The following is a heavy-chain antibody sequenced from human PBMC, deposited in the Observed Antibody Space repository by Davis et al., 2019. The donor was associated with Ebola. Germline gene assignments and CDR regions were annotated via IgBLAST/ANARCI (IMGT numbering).Heavy chain of an antibody. CDR1: GFTVSSNY. Sequence: GESLKISCAASGFTVSSNYMSWVRQAPGKGLEWVSVIYSGGSTYYADSVKGRFTISRDNSKNTLYLQMNSLRAEDTAVYYCARDRFPYYDILTGYNYYYGMDVWGQGTTVTVSS. CDR3: ARDRFPYYDILTGYNYYYGMDV. J-gene: IGHJ6*02. D-gene: IGHD3-9*01. V-gene: IGHV3-66*01. CDR2: IYSGGST.